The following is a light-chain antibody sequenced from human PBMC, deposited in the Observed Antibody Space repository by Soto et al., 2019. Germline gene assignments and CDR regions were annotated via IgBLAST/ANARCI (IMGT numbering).Light chain of an antibody. V-gene: IGLV1-40*01. CDR2: GNN. CDR3: QSYDSSLSGVV. CDR1: SSNIGAGYD. J-gene: IGLJ2*01. Sequence: QSVLTQPPSVSGAPGQRVTISCTGSSSNIGAGYDVHWYQQLPGTAPKILIYGNNNRPSGVPDRFSGSKSGTSASLAITGLQAEDEADYYCQSYDSSLSGVVFGGWTKLTVL.